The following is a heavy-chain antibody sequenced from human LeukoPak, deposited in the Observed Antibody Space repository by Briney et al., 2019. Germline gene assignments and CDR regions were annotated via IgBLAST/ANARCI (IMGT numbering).Heavy chain of an antibody. D-gene: IGHD3-22*01. J-gene: IGHJ6*02. CDR2: MNPNSGNT. CDR3: ASPVPADYYDSSGPISYYYYGMDV. Sequence: ASVNVSCKASGYTFTSYDINWVRQATGQGLEWMGWMNPNSGNTGYAQKFQGRVTMTRNTSISTAYMELSSLRSEDTAVYYCASPVPADYYDSSGPISYYYYGMDVWGQGTTVTVSS. V-gene: IGHV1-8*01. CDR1: GYTFTSYD.